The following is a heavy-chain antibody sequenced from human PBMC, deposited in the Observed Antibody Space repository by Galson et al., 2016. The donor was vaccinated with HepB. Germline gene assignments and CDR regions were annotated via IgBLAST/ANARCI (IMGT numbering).Heavy chain of an antibody. CDR3: ARRAAAGPFDY. CDR1: GFTVINNY. V-gene: IGHV3-53*01. D-gene: IGHD6-13*01. J-gene: IGHJ4*02. Sequence: SLRLSCAASGFTVINNYMSWVRQAPGKGLQWVSFIYSDNTISYADSVKGRFTISRDTSKNTVFLQMNSLSAADTAVYYCARRAAAGPFDYWGQGTLVTVSS. CDR2: IYSDNTI.